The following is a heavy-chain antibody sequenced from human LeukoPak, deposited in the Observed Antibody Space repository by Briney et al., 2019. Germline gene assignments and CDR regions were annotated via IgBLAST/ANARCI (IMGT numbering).Heavy chain of an antibody. Sequence: SVKVSCKASGGTFSSYAISWARQAPGQGLEWMGGIIPIFGTASYAQKFQGRVTITADESTSTAYMELSSLRSEDTAVYYCARDSVAAGYYDSSGLSGYYYYMDVWGKGTTVTVSS. CDR3: ARDSVAAGYYDSSGLSGYYYYMDV. CDR1: GGTFSSYA. V-gene: IGHV1-69*13. D-gene: IGHD3-22*01. J-gene: IGHJ6*03. CDR2: IIPIFGTA.